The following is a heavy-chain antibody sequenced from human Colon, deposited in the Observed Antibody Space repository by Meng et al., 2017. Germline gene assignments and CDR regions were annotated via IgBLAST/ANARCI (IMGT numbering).Heavy chain of an antibody. Sequence: QLQLAEPGPGLVKPSGTLSLTCTVSGDSISSDIWWSWVRQPPGKGLEWIGEVYHRGDTNYNPSLKSRVDISVDKSKNQFYLSLFSVTAADTAVYYCGRDQGRELLNHWGQGTLVTVSS. V-gene: IGHV4-4*02. CDR1: GDSISSDIW. J-gene: IGHJ4*02. CDR2: VYHRGDT. D-gene: IGHD1-7*01. CDR3: GRDQGRELLNH.